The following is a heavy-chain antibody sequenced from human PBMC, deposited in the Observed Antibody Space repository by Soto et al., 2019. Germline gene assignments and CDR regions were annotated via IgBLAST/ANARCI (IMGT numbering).Heavy chain of an antibody. J-gene: IGHJ4*02. CDR1: GGSISSDIYY. CDR3: ASTLPIAAAED. Sequence: QLQLQESGPGLVKPSETLSLTCTVSGGSISSDIYYWGWLRQPPGKGLEWIGSIYYTGSTYYYPSLKSRVTISVDTSKNQFSLKLSSVTAADTAVYYCASTLPIAAAEDWGQGTLVTVSS. V-gene: IGHV4-39*01. D-gene: IGHD6-13*01. CDR2: IYYTGST.